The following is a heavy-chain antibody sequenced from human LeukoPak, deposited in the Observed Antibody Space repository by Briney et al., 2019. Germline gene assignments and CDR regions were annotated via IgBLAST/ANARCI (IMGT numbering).Heavy chain of an antibody. D-gene: IGHD4-23*01. V-gene: IGHV4-59*01. J-gene: IGHJ4*02. Sequence: PSEPLSLTCTVSGGSISSYFWNWIRQPPGQGLEWIGYMSNTGITKYNPSLKSRVTISADTSKNQFSLNLNSVTAADTAVYYCAKASVTTAVLFDSWGQGTLVAVSS. CDR3: AKASVTTAVLFDS. CDR1: GGSISSYF. CDR2: MSNTGIT.